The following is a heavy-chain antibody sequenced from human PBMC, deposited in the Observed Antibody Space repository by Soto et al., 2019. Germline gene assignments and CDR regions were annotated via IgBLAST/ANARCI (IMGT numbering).Heavy chain of an antibody. CDR2: INPGSGDT. Sequence: ASVKVSCKASGYTFTGYYIHWVRQAPGQGLEWMGWINPGSGDTTYAQKFQDWVTMTGDTSISIAYMELNRLRSDDTAVFYCARAEYGGADFDYWGQGXLVTVHS. J-gene: IGHJ4*02. CDR1: GYTFTGYY. CDR3: ARAEYGGADFDY. V-gene: IGHV1-2*04. D-gene: IGHD2-21*01.